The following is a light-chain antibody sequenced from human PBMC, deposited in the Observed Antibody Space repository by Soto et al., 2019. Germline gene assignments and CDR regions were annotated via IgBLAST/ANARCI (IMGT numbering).Light chain of an antibody. V-gene: IGKV1-5*03. Sequence: DIQMTQSPSTLSASVGDRVTITCRASQSISSWLAWYQQKPGKAPKLLIYKASDLENGVPSRFSGSGSGTEFTLTINSLQPDDFATYYCQQYNSYWTFGQGTKVEIK. CDR3: QQYNSYWT. CDR2: KAS. J-gene: IGKJ1*01. CDR1: QSISSW.